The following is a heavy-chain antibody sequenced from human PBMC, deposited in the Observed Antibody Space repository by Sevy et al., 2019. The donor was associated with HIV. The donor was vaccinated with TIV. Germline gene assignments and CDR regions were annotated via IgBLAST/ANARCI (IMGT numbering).Heavy chain of an antibody. V-gene: IGHV4-39*01. CDR1: GGSITTSYY. CDR3: ARSDSVVGTTDFDY. J-gene: IGHJ4*02. D-gene: IGHD2-15*01. CDR2: IYYSGST. Sequence: SETLSLTCTVSGGSITTSYYWGWIRQPPGKGLEWIGSIYYSGSTYYNPSLKSRVTISVDTSKNQFSLNLSSVTAADTAVYYCARSDSVVGTTDFDYWGPGTLVTVSS.